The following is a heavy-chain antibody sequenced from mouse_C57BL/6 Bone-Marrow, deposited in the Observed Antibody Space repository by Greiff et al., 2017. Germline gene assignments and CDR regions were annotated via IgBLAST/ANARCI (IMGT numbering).Heavy chain of an antibody. V-gene: IGHV5-15*01. CDR3: ARIGYYYGSSYWYFDV. CDR2: ISNLAYSI. D-gene: IGHD1-1*01. CDR1: GFTFSDYG. J-gene: IGHJ1*03. Sequence: DVMLVESGGGLVQPGGSLKLSCAASGFTFSDYGMAWVRQAPRKGPEWVAFISNLAYSIYYADTVTGRFTISRENAKNTLYLEMSSLRSEDTAMYYCARIGYYYGSSYWYFDVWGTGTTVTVSS.